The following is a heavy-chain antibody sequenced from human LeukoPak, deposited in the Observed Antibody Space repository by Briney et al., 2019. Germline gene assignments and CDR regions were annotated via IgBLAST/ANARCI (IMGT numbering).Heavy chain of an antibody. CDR3: ARGTLVRGVIITLAY. D-gene: IGHD3-10*01. V-gene: IGHV1-18*01. J-gene: IGHJ4*02. CDR1: GYTFTSYG. CDR2: ISAYNGNT. Sequence: ASVKVSCKASGYTFTSYGISWVRQAPGQGFEWMGWISAYNGNTNYAQKLQDRVTMTTDTSTSTAYMELRSLRSDDTAVYYCARGTLVRGVIITLAYWGQGTLVTVSS.